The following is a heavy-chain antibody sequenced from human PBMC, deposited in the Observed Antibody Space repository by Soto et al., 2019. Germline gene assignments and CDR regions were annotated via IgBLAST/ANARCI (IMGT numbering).Heavy chain of an antibody. Sequence: GGSLRLSCAASGFTFSSYGMHWVRQAPGKGLEWVAVISYDGSNKYYADSVEGLFTISRDNSKNTLYLQMNSLRADDTAVYYCAKARYYYDSSGYFDYWGQGALVTVSS. D-gene: IGHD3-22*01. V-gene: IGHV3-30*18. CDR1: GFTFSSYG. CDR2: ISYDGSNK. J-gene: IGHJ4*02. CDR3: AKARYYYDSSGYFDY.